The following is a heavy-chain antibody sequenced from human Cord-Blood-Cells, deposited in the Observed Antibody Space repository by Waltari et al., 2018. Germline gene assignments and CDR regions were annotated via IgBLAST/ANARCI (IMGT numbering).Heavy chain of an antibody. J-gene: IGHJ4*02. Sequence: QVQLVQSGAEVKKPGASVKVSCKASGYTFTGYYMHCVRQAPGQGLEWMVGIKPNSRCTNYAQEVQGRVTMTRYASNSTAYRELSRLRSGDTDVYYCAREYGGGYYCVYCGQGTLDTVSS. CDR3: AREYGGGYYCVY. D-gene: IGHD1-26*01. CDR1: GYTFTGYY. V-gene: IGHV1-2*02. CDR2: IKPNSRCT.